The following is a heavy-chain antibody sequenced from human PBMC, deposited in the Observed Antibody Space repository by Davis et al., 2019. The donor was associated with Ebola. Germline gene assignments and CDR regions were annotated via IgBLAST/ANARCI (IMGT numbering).Heavy chain of an antibody. CDR1: GFTFSSYE. CDR3: ATLYYDSSGYYEEVDY. CDR2: ISNSGSTI. Sequence: GGSLRLSCAASGFTFSSYELNWVRQAPGTGLERVSYISNSGSTIYYADAVKGRFTISRDNAKNSLYLQMNSLRAEDTAVYYCATLYYDSSGYYEEVDYWGQGTLVTVSS. V-gene: IGHV3-48*03. D-gene: IGHD3-22*01. J-gene: IGHJ4*02.